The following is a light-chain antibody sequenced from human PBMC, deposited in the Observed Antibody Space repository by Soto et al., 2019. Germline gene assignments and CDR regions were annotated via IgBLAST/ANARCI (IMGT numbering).Light chain of an antibody. CDR3: QQYGSSPFT. J-gene: IGKJ5*01. CDR1: QTVNNN. CDR2: GAS. V-gene: IGKV3-15*01. Sequence: VMTQAPAALSVYPGEGATLSCRASQTVNNNVAWYQLKDGQVPRLLIYGASTRATDIPARFSGSGSGTEFTLTISRLEPEDFVVYYCQQYGSSPFTFGQGTRLEIK.